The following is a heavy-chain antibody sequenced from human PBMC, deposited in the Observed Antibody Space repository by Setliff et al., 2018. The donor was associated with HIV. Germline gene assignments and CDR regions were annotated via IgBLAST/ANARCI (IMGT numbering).Heavy chain of an antibody. V-gene: IGHV1-2*02. D-gene: IGHD3-10*01. Sequence: ASVKVSCKASGYSFSDYYIHWVRQAPGHGFQWMGWISPKYGGTNYAQNFQGRVTMTRDTSISTAYMELSSLTSEDTAVYYCARGKGVGGVVITGGLDVWGKGTTVTVSS. CDR1: GYSFSDYY. CDR3: ARGKGVGGVVITGGLDV. CDR2: ISPKYGGT. J-gene: IGHJ6*04.